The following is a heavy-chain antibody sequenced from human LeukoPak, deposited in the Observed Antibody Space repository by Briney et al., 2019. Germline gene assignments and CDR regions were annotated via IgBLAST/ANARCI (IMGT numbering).Heavy chain of an antibody. CDR3: ARDRPMIVVVDYYGMDV. CDR2: INPNSGGT. V-gene: IGHV1-2*02. D-gene: IGHD3-22*01. Sequence: GASVKVSCEASGYTFTGYYMHWVRQAPGQGLEWMGWINPNSGGTNYAQKFQGRVTMTRDTSISTAYMELSRLRSDDTAVYYCARDRPMIVVVDYYGMDVWGQGTTVTVSS. J-gene: IGHJ6*02. CDR1: GYTFTGYY.